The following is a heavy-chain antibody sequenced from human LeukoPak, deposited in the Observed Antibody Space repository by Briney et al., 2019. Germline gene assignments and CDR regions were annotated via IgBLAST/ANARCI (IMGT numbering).Heavy chain of an antibody. CDR2: ISGSGSNT. D-gene: IGHD3-10*01. CDR1: GFSFSSYA. V-gene: IGHV3-23*01. CDR3: ARDLEVRGVIIPAFDY. J-gene: IGHJ4*02. Sequence: GGSLRLSCAASGFSFSSYAMSWVRQAPGKGLEWVSAISGSGSNTYYADSVKGRFSISRDNAKNSLYLQMNSLRAEDTAVYYCARDLEVRGVIIPAFDYWGQGTLVTVSS.